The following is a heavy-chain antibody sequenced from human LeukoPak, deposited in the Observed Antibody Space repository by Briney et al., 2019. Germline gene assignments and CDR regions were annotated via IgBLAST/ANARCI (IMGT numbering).Heavy chain of an antibody. J-gene: IGHJ4*02. CDR1: GYTFTSYG. Sequence: ASVKVSCKASGYTFTSYGISWVRQAPGQGLEWMGWISAYNGSTNYAQKLQGRVTMTTDTSTSTAYMELRSLRSDDTAVYYCARPRITIFGVVFPPDYWGQGTLVTVSS. D-gene: IGHD3-3*01. CDR3: ARPRITIFGVVFPPDY. CDR2: ISAYNGST. V-gene: IGHV1-18*01.